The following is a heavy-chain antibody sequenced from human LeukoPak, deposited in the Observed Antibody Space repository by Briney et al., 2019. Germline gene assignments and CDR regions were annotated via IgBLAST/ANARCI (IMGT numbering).Heavy chain of an antibody. CDR1: GYTFTSYG. V-gene: IGHV1-18*01. D-gene: IGHD3-10*01. J-gene: IGHJ4*02. Sequence: ASVKVSCKASGYTFTSYGISWVRQAPGQGLEWMGWISAYNGNTNYAQKLQGRVTMTTDTSTSTAYLQWSSLKASDTAMYYCARAPGVYYYGSGSYSYFDYWGQGTLVTVSS. CDR3: ARAPGVYYYGSGSYSYFDY. CDR2: ISAYNGNT.